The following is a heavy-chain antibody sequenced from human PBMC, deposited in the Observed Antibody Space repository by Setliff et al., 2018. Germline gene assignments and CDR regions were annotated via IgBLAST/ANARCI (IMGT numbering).Heavy chain of an antibody. CDR2: ISPSGST. CDR1: GASITSGGFY. CDR3: ARGFDVCGGGACYTDGPYYFDY. D-gene: IGHD2-21*02. Sequence: SETLSLTCSVSGASITSGGFYWTWIRQPAGKGLEWIGHISPSGSTTYNPSVKSRVTISVDTSKNQFSLKLSSVAAADTAVYYCARGFDVCGGGACYTDGPYYFDYWGLGTLVTVSS. V-gene: IGHV4-61*09. J-gene: IGHJ4*02.